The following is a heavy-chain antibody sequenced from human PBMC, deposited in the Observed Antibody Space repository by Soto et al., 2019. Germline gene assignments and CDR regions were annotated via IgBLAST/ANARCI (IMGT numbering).Heavy chain of an antibody. D-gene: IGHD3-16*01. J-gene: IGHJ4*02. CDR2: LSSDGFGT. CDR3: ARDLGGPDY. V-gene: IGHV3-74*03. Sequence: RRLSCAASGFSLSPYWMHWVRQVPGRGLEWVARLSSDGFGTAYADSVKGRFFISRDIARNTLSLQMNSLRADDTAVYYCARDLGGPDYWGRGTSVTVSS. CDR1: GFSLSPYW.